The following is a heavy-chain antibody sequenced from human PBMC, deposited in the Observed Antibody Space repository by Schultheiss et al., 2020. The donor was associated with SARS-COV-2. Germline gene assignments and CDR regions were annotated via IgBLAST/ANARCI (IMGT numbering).Heavy chain of an antibody. CDR1: GYSFPDYW. J-gene: IGHJ6*02. D-gene: IGHD3-10*01. CDR2: IYPGDSET. CDR3: VRPMYYYGSGSSDYYYYGMDV. V-gene: IGHV5-51*01. Sequence: GGSLRLSCQGSGYSFPDYWIGWVRQMPGKGLDWMGTIYPGDSETRYSPSFQGQVIMSADKSTSTAYLQWSSLKASDTAVYYCVRPMYYYGSGSSDYYYYGMDVWGQGTTVTVSS.